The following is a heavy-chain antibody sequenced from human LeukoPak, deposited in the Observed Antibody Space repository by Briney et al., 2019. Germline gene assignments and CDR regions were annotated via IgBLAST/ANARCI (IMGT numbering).Heavy chain of an antibody. CDR1: GGTFSSYA. V-gene: IGHV1-69*05. Sequence: ASVKVSCKASGGTFSSYAISWVRQAPGQGLEWMGGIIPIFGTANYAQKFQGRVTITTDESTSTAYMELSSLRSEDTAVYHCASPTPVSTSWGSYYFDYWGQGTLVTVSS. J-gene: IGHJ4*02. CDR2: IIPIFGTA. CDR3: ASPTPVSTSWGSYYFDY. D-gene: IGHD6-13*01.